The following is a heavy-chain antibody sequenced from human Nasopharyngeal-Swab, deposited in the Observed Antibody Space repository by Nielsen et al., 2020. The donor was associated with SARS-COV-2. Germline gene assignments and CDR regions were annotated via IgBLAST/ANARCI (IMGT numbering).Heavy chain of an antibody. J-gene: IGHJ2*01. CDR1: GFTFSTYS. D-gene: IGHD6-13*01. V-gene: IGHV3-21*06. CDR2: ISGTSTYI. CDR3: ARDPLSSWQAIGNWYFDL. Sequence: GGSLRLSCTASGFTFSTYSMNWVRQAPGKGLEWVSSISGTSTYIYYADSVRGRFTISRDNAKNSLYLLLNSLRAEDSAVYYCARDPLSSWQAIGNWYFDLWGRGTLVTVSS.